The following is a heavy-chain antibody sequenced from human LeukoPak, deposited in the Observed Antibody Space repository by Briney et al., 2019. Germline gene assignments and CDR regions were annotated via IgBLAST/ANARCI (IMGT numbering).Heavy chain of an antibody. CDR1: GGTFSSYA. J-gene: IGHJ4*02. D-gene: IGHD2-15*01. CDR2: IIRIFGTA. Sequence: SVKVSCKASGGTFSSYAISWVRQAPGQGLEWMGGIIRIFGTANYAQKFQGRVTITTDESTSTAYMELSSLRSEDTAVYYCASSGLRPVAATPYYFDYWGQGTLVTVSS. V-gene: IGHV1-69*05. CDR3: ASSGLRPVAATPYYFDY.